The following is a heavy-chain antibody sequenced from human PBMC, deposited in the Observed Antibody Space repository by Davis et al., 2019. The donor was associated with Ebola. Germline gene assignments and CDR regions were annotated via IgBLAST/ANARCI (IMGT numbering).Heavy chain of an antibody. D-gene: IGHD3-22*01. J-gene: IGHJ4*02. CDR2: INPNSGGT. Sequence: ASVKVSCKASEYTFTGYYMHWVRQAPGQGLEWMGRINPNSGGTNYAQKFQGRVTMTRDTSISTAYMELSRLRSDDTAVYYCARELLYYDSSGSLDYWGQGTLVTVSS. CDR3: ARELLYYDSSGSLDY. V-gene: IGHV1-2*06. CDR1: EYTFTGYY.